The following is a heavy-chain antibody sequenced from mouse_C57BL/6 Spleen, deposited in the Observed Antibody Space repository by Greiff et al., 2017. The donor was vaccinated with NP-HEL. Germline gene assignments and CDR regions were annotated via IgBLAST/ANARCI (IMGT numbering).Heavy chain of an antibody. CDR3: ARSPPFYYAMDY. Sequence: EVKLMESGGGLVKPGGSLKLSCAASGFTFSSYTMSWVRQTPEKRLEWVATISGGGGNTYYPDSVKGRFTISRDNAKNTLYLHMSSLRSEDTAVYYWARSPPFYYAMDYWGQGTSVTVSS. V-gene: IGHV5-9*04. CDR1: GFTFSSYT. CDR2: ISGGGGNT. J-gene: IGHJ4*01.